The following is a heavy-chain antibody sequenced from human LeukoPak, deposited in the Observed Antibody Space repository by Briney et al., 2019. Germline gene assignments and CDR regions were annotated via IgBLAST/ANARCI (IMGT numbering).Heavy chain of an antibody. D-gene: IGHD6-13*01. Sequence: PGGSLRLSCAASGFLFSRYWMSWVRQAPGKGLEWVANIKEDGSEKYYVESMKGRFTISRDNVKNSLYLQINSLRAEDTAIYYCARVVLPAAGFDCWGQGTLVTVSS. CDR2: IKEDGSEK. V-gene: IGHV3-7*01. CDR1: GFLFSRYW. J-gene: IGHJ4*02. CDR3: ARVVLPAAGFDC.